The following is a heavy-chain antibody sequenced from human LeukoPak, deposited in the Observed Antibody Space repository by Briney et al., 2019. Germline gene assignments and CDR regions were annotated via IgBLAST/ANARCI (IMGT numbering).Heavy chain of an antibody. CDR2: IYASGST. CDR3: ARELRFLDLYFDY. J-gene: IGHJ4*02. V-gene: IGHV4-61*02. CDR1: GHSINTDYY. Sequence: PSETLSLTCTVSGHSINTDYYWAWIRQPAGKGLEWIGRIYASGSTNYNPSLKSRVTISVDTSKNQFSLKLSSMTAADTAVYYCARELRFLDLYFDYWGPGTLVTVSS. D-gene: IGHD3-3*01.